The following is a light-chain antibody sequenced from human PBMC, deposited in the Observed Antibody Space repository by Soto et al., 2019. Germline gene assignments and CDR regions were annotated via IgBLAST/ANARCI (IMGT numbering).Light chain of an antibody. CDR3: AAWDDSLNGHDV. CDR2: SNN. V-gene: IGLV1-44*01. J-gene: IGLJ1*01. Sequence: QSVLTQPASVSGSPGQSITISCTGTSSDVGGYDYVSWYQQLPGTAPKLLIYSNNQRPSGVPDRFSGSKSGTSASLAISGLQSEDEADYYCAAWDDSLNGHDVFGTGTKVTVL. CDR1: SSDVGGYDY.